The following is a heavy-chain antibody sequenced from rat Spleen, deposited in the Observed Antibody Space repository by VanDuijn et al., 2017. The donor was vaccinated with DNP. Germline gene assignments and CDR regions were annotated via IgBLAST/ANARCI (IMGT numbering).Heavy chain of an antibody. CDR2: ISNDGGST. D-gene: IGHD1-12*01. V-gene: IGHV5S13*01. CDR3: ARHRTIMPYYYAMDA. J-gene: IGHJ4*01. CDR1: GFTFSKYG. Sequence: EVQLVESGGGPVQPGRSLKLSCAVSGFTFSKYGMAWVRQAPKKGLEWVAYISNDGGSTYYRDSVKGRFTISRDNAKRILFLEMDSLRSEDTATYYCARHRTIMPYYYAMDAWGQGASVTVSS.